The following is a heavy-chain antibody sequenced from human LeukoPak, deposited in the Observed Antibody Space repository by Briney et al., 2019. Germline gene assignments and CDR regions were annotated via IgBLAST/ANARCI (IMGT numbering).Heavy chain of an antibody. D-gene: IGHD2-2*01. V-gene: IGHV3-9*01. CDR3: AKGGKGVVVPAGSLFDY. CDR2: ISWNSGSI. Sequence: GGSLRLSCAASGFTFDDYAMHWVRQAPGKGLEWVSGISWNSGSIGYADSVKGRFIISRDNAKNSLYLQMNSLRAEDTALYYCAKGGKGVVVPAGSLFDYWGQGTLVTVSP. J-gene: IGHJ4*02. CDR1: GFTFDDYA.